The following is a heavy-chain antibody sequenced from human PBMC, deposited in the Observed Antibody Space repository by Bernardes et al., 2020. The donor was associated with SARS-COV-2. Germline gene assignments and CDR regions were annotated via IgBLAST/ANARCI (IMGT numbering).Heavy chain of an antibody. Sequence: GGSLRLSCAASGINFTASDIHWVRQAPGKGLEWVALTSNGGIKIYYSDTVKGRFTLSRDTSKKTVFLQMSSLSAEDTAVYYCAIQDRTGDYYGAWGQGTRVTVSS. CDR1: GINFTASD. J-gene: IGHJ5*02. V-gene: IGHV3-30*03. D-gene: IGHD2-21*02. CDR2: TSNGGIKI. CDR3: AIQDRTGDYYGA.